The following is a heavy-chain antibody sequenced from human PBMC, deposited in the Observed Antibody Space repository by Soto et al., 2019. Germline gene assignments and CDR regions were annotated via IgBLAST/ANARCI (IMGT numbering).Heavy chain of an antibody. V-gene: IGHV3-74*01. Sequence: DVQLEESGGGIVQPGGSLRLSCAASGFTLSSYWMHWVRRSPGKGLMWVSRLHYDGFTATYADSVQGRFTISRDNAKNTLFLQMDTLRAEDTAVYYCTRDVPPDRNYYFYGMDIWGHGTAVTVS. J-gene: IGHJ6*02. CDR2: LHYDGFTA. D-gene: IGHD3-10*01. CDR1: GFTLSSYW. CDR3: TRDVPPDRNYYFYGMDI.